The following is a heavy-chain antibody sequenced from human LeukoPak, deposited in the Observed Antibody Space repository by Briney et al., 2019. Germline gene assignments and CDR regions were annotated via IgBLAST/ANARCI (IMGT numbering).Heavy chain of an antibody. V-gene: IGHV3-23*01. CDR3: AKAEGKNPTGGRWLD. Sequence: AGTLRLSCAGSGFSFSTYSMTWVRQAPGIGLESVSAISGSGGYTYYADSVKGRFTISRDNSKNTLYLQMNSLRAEDTAIYYCAKAEGKNPTGGRWLDWGQGTLVTVSS. D-gene: IGHD6-19*01. J-gene: IGHJ4*02. CDR2: ISGSGGYT. CDR1: GFSFSTYS.